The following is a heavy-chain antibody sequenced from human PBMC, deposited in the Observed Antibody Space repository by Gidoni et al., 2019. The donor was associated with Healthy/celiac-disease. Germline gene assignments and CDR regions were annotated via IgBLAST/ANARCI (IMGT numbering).Heavy chain of an antibody. CDR3: ARDRPRDYYDSSGTRAGYYYYGMDV. J-gene: IGHJ6*02. CDR1: GGSISSGDYY. V-gene: IGHV4-30-4*01. CDR2: IYYSGST. D-gene: IGHD3-22*01. Sequence: QVQLQESGPGLVKPSQTLSLTCTVSGGSISSGDYYWSWIRQPPGKGLEWIGYIYYSGSTYYNPSLKSRVTISVDTSKNQFSLKLSSVTAADTAVYYCARDRPRDYYDSSGTRAGYYYYGMDVWGQGTTVTVSS.